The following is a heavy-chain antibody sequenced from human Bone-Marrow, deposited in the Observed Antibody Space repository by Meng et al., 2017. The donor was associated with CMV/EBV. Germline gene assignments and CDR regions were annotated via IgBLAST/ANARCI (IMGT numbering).Heavy chain of an antibody. CDR3: ARGRVRVGQSYTILNWDFDL. J-gene: IGHJ2*01. Sequence: ASVKVSCKPSGDTFTSYDINWVRQAAGQGLEWMGWMNPTTGNAGYAQRFRGSLTISRDTSIGVVYMELSSLRSDDKAVYYCARGRVRVGQSYTILNWDFDLWGRGTLVTVSS. V-gene: IGHV1-8*03. D-gene: IGHD3-10*01. CDR2: MNPTTGNA. CDR1: GDTFTSYD.